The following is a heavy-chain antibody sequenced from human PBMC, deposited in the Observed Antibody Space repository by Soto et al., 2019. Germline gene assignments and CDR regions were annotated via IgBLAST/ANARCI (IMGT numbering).Heavy chain of an antibody. Sequence: QVQLVQSGAEVKKPGASVKVSCKASGYTFTRSGISWVRQAPGQGLEWMGWISTYNGDTNYAQTFQGRVTMTTDTSTSTVQMEVRSLRSDATAVYYCAREGLAPYYYYGRDVWGQGTPVTVSS. V-gene: IGHV1-18*01. CDR2: ISTYNGDT. J-gene: IGHJ6*02. CDR3: AREGLAPYYYYGRDV. CDR1: GYTFTRSG.